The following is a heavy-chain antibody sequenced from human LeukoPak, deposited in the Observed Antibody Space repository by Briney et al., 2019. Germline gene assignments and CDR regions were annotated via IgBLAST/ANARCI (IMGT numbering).Heavy chain of an antibody. D-gene: IGHD6-13*01. V-gene: IGHV4-61*10. CDR3: ARGWYAGNLFDY. CDR1: NGSISSDTYF. J-gene: IGHJ4*02. Sequence: PSETLSLTCTVSNGSISSDTYFWSWIRQPAGKGLEWIGEINHSGSTNYNPSLKSRVTISVDTSKNQFSLKLSSVTAADTAVYYCARGWYAGNLFDYWGQGTLVTVSS. CDR2: INHSGST.